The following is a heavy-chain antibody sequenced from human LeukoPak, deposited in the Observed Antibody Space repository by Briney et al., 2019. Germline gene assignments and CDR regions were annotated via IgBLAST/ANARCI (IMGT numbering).Heavy chain of an antibody. J-gene: IGHJ3*02. CDR3: ARGLNYYDILTGPGAFDI. CDR1: GYTFTSYD. Sequence: GASVKVSCKASGYTFTSYDINWVRQATGQGLEWMGWMNPNSGNTGYAQKFQGRVTMTRNTSISTAYMELSSLRSEDTAVYYCARGLNYYDILTGPGAFDIWGQGTMVTVSS. D-gene: IGHD3-9*01. V-gene: IGHV1-8*01. CDR2: MNPNSGNT.